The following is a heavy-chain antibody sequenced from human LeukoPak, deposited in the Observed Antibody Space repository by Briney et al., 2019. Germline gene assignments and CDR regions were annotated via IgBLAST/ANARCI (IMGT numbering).Heavy chain of an antibody. J-gene: IGHJ4*02. V-gene: IGHV4-39*01. D-gene: IGHD5-24*01. CDR2: IYYSGST. Sequence: PSETLSLTCTVSGGSISSSSYYWGWIRQPPGKGLEWIGSIYYSGSTYYNPSLKSRVTISVDTSKNQFSLKLSSVTAADTAVYYCARHTARWLQLRSYFDYWGQGTLVTVSS. CDR3: ARHTARWLQLRSYFDY. CDR1: GGSISSSSYY.